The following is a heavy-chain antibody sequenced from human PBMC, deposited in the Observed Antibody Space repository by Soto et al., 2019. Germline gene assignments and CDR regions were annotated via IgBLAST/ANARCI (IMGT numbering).Heavy chain of an antibody. V-gene: IGHV1-18*01. J-gene: IGHJ6*02. CDR2: ISAYNGNT. CDR3: ERDTAIVSPYYYGMDV. Sequence: QVQLVQSGAEVKQPGASVKVSCKASGYTFTSYGISWVRQAPGQGLEWMGWISAYNGNTNYAQKLQGRVTMTTDTSTSTAYMELRSLRSDDTAVYYCERDTAIVSPYYYGMDVWGQGTTVTVSS. CDR1: GYTFTSYG. D-gene: IGHD5-18*01.